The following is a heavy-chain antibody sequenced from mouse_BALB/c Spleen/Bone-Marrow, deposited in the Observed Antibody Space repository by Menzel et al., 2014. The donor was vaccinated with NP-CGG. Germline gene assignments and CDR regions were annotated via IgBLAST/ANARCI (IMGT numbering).Heavy chain of an antibody. Sequence: VKLQESGAELVKPGASVKLSCKASGYTFTSYWMHWVKQRPGQGLEWIGEIDPSNSYTNYNQKFKDKATLTVDKSSSTASMRLSSLTSEDSAVYFCARWLLRYCAMDDWGQGTSVTVSS. CDR2: IDPSNSYT. CDR1: GYTFTSYW. D-gene: IGHD2-3*01. V-gene: IGHV1-69*02. J-gene: IGHJ4*01. CDR3: ARWLLRYCAMDD.